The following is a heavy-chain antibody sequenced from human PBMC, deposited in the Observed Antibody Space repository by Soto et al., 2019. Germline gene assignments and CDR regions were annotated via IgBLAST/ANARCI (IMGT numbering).Heavy chain of an antibody. CDR3: AAWGS. Sequence: PGGSLRLSCAASGFTFSDYWMNWVRQAPGKGLEWVANIKQDGSEKNYVDSVKGRFTISRDNAKNSLYLQMNSLGADDTAVYYCAAWGSWGQGTLVTVS. D-gene: IGHD1-26*01. CDR1: GFTFSDYW. CDR2: IKQDGSEK. V-gene: IGHV3-7*03. J-gene: IGHJ4*02.